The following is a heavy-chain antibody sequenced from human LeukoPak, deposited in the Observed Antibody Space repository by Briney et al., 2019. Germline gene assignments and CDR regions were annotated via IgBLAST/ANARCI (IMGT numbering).Heavy chain of an antibody. D-gene: IGHD3-22*01. J-gene: IGHJ4*02. Sequence: KASETLSLTCTVSGGSISSYYWSWIRQPPGKGLEYIGYISYTGSAIYSPSLESRVTISIDTSKKQFSLNLRSVNTADTAVYYCARVDLGGSGYFFDLWGQGALVTVSS. V-gene: IGHV4-59*01. CDR3: ARVDLGGSGYFFDL. CDR1: GGSISSYY. CDR2: ISYTGSA.